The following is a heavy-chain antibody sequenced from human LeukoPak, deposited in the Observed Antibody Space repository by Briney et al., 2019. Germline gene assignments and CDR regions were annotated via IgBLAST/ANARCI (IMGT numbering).Heavy chain of an antibody. CDR3: ARGPPYYDGSESYYSSRKSWFDP. CDR1: GYTFTSYD. J-gene: IGHJ5*02. Sequence: ASVKVSCKASGYTFTSYDINWVRQATGQGLEWMGWMNPNSGNTGYALKFQGRVIMTRNTSINTAYMELTSLRSEDTAVYYCARGPPYYDGSESYYSSRKSWFDPWGQGTLVTVSS. D-gene: IGHD3-10*01. CDR2: MNPNSGNT. V-gene: IGHV1-8*01.